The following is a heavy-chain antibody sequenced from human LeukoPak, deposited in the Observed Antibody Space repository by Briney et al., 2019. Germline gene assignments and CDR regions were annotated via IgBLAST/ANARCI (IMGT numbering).Heavy chain of an antibody. CDR2: IYYSGST. CDR1: GGSISNYY. D-gene: IGHD1-26*01. J-gene: IGHJ3*02. Sequence: NPSETLSLTCTVSGGSISNYYWSWIRQPPGKGLEWIGYIYYSGSTNYNPSLKSRVTISVDTSKNQISLKLSSVTAADTAVYYCARDKGRSSGSYLDAFDIWGPGTMVPLSS. CDR3: ARDKGRSSGSYLDAFDI. V-gene: IGHV4-59*01.